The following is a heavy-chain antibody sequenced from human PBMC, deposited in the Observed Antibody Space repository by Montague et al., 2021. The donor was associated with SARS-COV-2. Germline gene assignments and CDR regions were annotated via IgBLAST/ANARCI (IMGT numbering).Heavy chain of an antibody. V-gene: IGHV4-30-2*01. D-gene: IGHD5-18*01. CDR2: IYHSGST. J-gene: IGHJ6*02. Sequence: TLSLTCAVSGGSISSGGYSWSWIRQPPGKGLEWIGYIYHSGSTYYNPSLKSRVTISVDRSKNQFSLQLNSVTPEDTAVYYCARDTRIQLWFDRDYYYGMDVWGQGTTVTVSS. CDR3: ARDTRIQLWFDRDYYYGMDV. CDR1: GGSISSGGYS.